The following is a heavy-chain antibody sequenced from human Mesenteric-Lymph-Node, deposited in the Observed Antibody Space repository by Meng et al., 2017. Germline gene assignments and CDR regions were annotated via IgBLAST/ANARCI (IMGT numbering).Heavy chain of an antibody. D-gene: IGHD6-6*01. CDR1: GFSFSDHF. CDR2: ISNTGSIT. V-gene: IGHV3-11*01. CDR3: TTVSSSSLGY. J-gene: IGHJ4*02. Sequence: LGGSVGGLVQPGGAPRLSCAASGFSFSDHFMTWIRQAPGKGLEWLSHISNTGSITYHADSVKGRFSISRDNAKISLYLQMNSLRPEDTAVYYCTTVSSSSLGYWGQGTLVTVSS.